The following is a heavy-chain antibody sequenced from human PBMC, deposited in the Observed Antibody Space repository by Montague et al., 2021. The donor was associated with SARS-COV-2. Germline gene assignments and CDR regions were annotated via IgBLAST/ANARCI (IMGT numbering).Heavy chain of an antibody. J-gene: IGHJ6*02. D-gene: IGHD3-10*01. CDR3: ARVRYYGSGTSLGMDV. CDR2: INHSGST. Sequence: SETLSLTCAVYGGSFSGYYWSWIRQPPGKGLEWIGEINHSGSTNYNPSLKSRVTISVDTSKNRFSLKLSSVTAADTAVYYCARVRYYGSGTSLGMDVWGQGTTVPVSS. V-gene: IGHV4-34*01. CDR1: GGSFSGYY.